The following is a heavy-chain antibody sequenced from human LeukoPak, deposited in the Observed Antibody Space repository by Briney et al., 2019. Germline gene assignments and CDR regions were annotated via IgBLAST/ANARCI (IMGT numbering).Heavy chain of an antibody. CDR2: INPDNGVT. D-gene: IGHD5-12*01. Sequence: ASVKVSCKASGHTFTNYYINWARQAPGQGLEWLGWINPDNGVTIYAQKFQGRVTMTRDTSISTSYMELSRLRSDDTAVYYCARAWLRLNPYFDYWGQGTLVTVSS. J-gene: IGHJ4*02. V-gene: IGHV1-2*02. CDR3: ARAWLRLNPYFDY. CDR1: GHTFTNYY.